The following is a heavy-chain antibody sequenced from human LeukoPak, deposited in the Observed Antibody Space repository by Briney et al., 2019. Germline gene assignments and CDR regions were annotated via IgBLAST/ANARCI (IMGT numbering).Heavy chain of an antibody. CDR3: AREGVGATRWFDP. V-gene: IGHV4-61*02. CDR2: IYTSGST. J-gene: IGHJ5*02. Sequence: SETLSLTCTVSGGSISSGSYYWSWIRQPAGKGLEWIGRIYTSGSTNYNPSLKSRVTISVDTSKNQFSLKLSSVTAADTAVYYCAREGVGATRWFDPWGQGTLVTVSS. CDR1: GGSISSGSYY. D-gene: IGHD1-26*01.